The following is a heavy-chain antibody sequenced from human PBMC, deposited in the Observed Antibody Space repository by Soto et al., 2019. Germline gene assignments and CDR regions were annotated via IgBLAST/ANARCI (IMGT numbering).Heavy chain of an antibody. CDR2: IYYSGST. CDR3: ARDLAAAGTGWFDP. J-gene: IGHJ5*02. Sequence: SETLSLTCTFSGGSISSGGYYLSWIRQHPGKGLEWIGYIYYSGSTYYNPSLKSRVTISVDTSKNQFSLKLSSVTAADTAVYYCARDLAAAGTGWFDPWGQGTLVTVSS. V-gene: IGHV4-31*03. CDR1: GGSISSGGYY. D-gene: IGHD6-13*01.